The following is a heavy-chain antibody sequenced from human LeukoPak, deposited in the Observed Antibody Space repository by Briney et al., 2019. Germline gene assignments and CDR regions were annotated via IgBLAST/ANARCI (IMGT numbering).Heavy chain of an antibody. V-gene: IGHV3-43*02. Sequence: GGSLRLSCAAPGVTFEDYGMHWVRHAPGKGLEWVSLITGNGVSTYYADSVKGRFTISRDNSKNSLYLQMNSLRTEDTALYYCAKCVYSNIYYWFDPWGQGTLVSVSS. D-gene: IGHD6-13*01. CDR3: AKCVYSNIYYWFDP. CDR1: GVTFEDYG. J-gene: IGHJ5*02. CDR2: ITGNGVST.